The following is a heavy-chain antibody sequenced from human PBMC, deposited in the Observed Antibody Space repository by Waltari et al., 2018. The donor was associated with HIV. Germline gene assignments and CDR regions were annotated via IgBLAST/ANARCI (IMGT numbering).Heavy chain of an antibody. V-gene: IGHV3-7*01. CDR3: ARMGLMMYAIGAFDI. CDR1: GSTFSLYW. J-gene: IGHJ3*02. CDR2: IKQDGSEK. D-gene: IGHD2-8*01. Sequence: EVQLVESGGGLVQPGGALRLSWSASGSTFSLYWMSWVLQAPGKGLEWVANIKQDGSEKHYVDSVKGRFTISRDNAKKSLYLQMNSLRAEDTAVYYCARMGLMMYAIGAFDIWGQGTMVTVSS.